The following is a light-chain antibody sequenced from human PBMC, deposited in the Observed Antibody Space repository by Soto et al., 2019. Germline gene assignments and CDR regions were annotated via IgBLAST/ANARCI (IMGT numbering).Light chain of an antibody. CDR3: QQYNNWPLT. V-gene: IGKV3-15*01. CDR2: GAS. CDR1: QSVSSN. Sequence: EIVMTQSPATLSVSPGERATLSCRASQSVSSNLACYQQKPGQAPRLLIYGASTRATGIPARFSGSGSGTEFTIHISSLQSEDFAVNYCQQYNNWPLTFGQGTKLEIQ. J-gene: IGKJ2*01.